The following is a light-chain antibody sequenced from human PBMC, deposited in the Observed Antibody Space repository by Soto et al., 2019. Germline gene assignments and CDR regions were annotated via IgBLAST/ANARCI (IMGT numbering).Light chain of an antibody. J-gene: IGKJ2*01. Sequence: DIQVTQSPSILSAYVGDRVTITCRASQSIGDSLAWFQQKLGKAPKLLIYKASILESGVPSRFSGSGSGTEFTLTINSLQPDDFATYFCQHYDSYSYNFGQGTKLEIK. CDR1: QSIGDS. V-gene: IGKV1-5*03. CDR3: QHYDSYSYN. CDR2: KAS.